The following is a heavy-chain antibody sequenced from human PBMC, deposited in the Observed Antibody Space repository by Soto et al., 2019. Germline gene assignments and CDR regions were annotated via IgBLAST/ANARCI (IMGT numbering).Heavy chain of an antibody. J-gene: IGHJ5*02. CDR2: XIPIFGTA. CDR3: ARGGMGGSYCGGDCLGDWFDP. CDR1: GGTFSSYA. V-gene: IGHV1-69*01. D-gene: IGHD2-21*02. Sequence: QVQLVQSGAEVKKPGSSVKVSCKASGGTFSSYAISWVRQAPGQGLEWMGGXIPIFGTANYAQKFQGRVTITADESTSTAYMELSSLRSEDTAVYYCARGGMGGSYCGGDCLGDWFDPWGQGTLVTVSS.